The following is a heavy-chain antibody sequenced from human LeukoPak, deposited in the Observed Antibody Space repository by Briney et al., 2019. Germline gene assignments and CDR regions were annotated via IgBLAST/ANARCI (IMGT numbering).Heavy chain of an antibody. D-gene: IGHD2-15*01. Sequence: SETLSLTCTASGGSISSYYWSWIRQPPGKGLQWIGEINPSGRTNYNPSLKSRVTISVDTSKNQFSLKLSSVTAADTAVYYCARFSPGYCGGSCYSDIGLDYWGQGTLVTVSS. CDR1: GGSISSYY. CDR3: ARFSPGYCGGSCYSDIGLDY. V-gene: IGHV4-34*01. CDR2: INPSGRT. J-gene: IGHJ4*02.